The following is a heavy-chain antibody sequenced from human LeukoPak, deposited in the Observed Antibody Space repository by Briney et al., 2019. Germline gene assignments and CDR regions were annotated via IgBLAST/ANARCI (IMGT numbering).Heavy chain of an antibody. CDR1: GFTLSTYS. CDR3: VRDHNWAFDS. J-gene: IGHJ4*02. V-gene: IGHV3-48*02. D-gene: IGHD1-1*01. Sequence: GGSLRLSCAASGFTLSTYSLIWVREAPGEGLEWVSYISSDSSAIYYADSGEGRFTISTDKAKNSLQLQMNSLRDEDTAVYYCVRDHNWAFDSWGQGTMVTVSS. CDR2: ISSDSSAI.